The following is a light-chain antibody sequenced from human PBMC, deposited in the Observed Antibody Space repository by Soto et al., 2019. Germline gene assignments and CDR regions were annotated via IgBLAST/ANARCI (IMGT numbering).Light chain of an antibody. V-gene: IGKV1-9*01. Sequence: IQLTQSPSSLSASVGDRVTITCRARQGISSYLAWYQHKPGKAPKLLIYAASTLQNGVPSRFSGSGSGTDFTLPISSLQPGDFAAYYSQQLSTYPPLTFGGETKVDIK. CDR3: QQLSTYPPLT. CDR1: QGISSY. CDR2: AAS. J-gene: IGKJ4*01.